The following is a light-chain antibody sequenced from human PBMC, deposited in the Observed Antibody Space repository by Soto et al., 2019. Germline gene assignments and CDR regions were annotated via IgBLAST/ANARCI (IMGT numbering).Light chain of an antibody. CDR1: QSVSSY. J-gene: IGKJ4*02. V-gene: IGKV3-11*01. Sequence: EIVLTQSPATLSLSPGERATLSCRASQSVSSYLAWYQQKPGQAPRLLIDDASNRATGIPARFSGRGSGTEFTPTISGREPEDCAVYYCQQRSNWPLTLGGGTKVEIK. CDR2: DAS. CDR3: QQRSNWPLT.